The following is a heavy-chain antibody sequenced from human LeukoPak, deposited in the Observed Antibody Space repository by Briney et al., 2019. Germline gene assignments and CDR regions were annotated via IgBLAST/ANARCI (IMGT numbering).Heavy chain of an antibody. V-gene: IGHV3-23*01. CDR3: AKDGDFWSGYYSLSYYYYYMDV. Sequence: GGSQRLSCVASGFNFVGYTMSWVRQAPGKGLEWVSAISGGGEDTYYADSVKGRFIISRDNSKNTVYLQMDSLRAEDTAVYYCAKDGDFWSGYYSLSYYYYYMDVWGKGTTVTVSS. CDR1: GFNFVGYT. CDR2: ISGGGEDT. D-gene: IGHD3-3*01. J-gene: IGHJ6*03.